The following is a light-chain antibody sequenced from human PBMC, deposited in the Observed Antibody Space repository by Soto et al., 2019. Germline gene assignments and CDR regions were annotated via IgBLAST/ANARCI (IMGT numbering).Light chain of an antibody. J-gene: IGLJ2*01. CDR1: SSDVGSYNY. CDR3: SSYTSSSTLDVV. Sequence: QSALTQPASVSGSPGQSITISCTGTSSDVGSYNYVSWYQQHPGKAPKVMIYEVSYRPSGVSNRFSGSKSGNTASLTISGLQAEDEADYYCSSYTSSSTLDVVFGGRTKVTVL. V-gene: IGLV2-14*01. CDR2: EVS.